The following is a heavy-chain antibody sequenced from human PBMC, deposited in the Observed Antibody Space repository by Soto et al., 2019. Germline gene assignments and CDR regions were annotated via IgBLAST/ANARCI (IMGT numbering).Heavy chain of an antibody. V-gene: IGHV4-59*01. CDR2: IYYTGST. J-gene: IGHJ6*02. Sequence: PSETLSLTCTVSGGSMSSFYWSWIRQSPGKGLEWIGYIYYTGSTNYNPSLKSRVTISVDTSKNQMSLKLSSVTAADTAVYYCVELAGKQELAVWGQGDSVTVSS. CDR1: GGSMSSFY. CDR3: VELAGKQELAV. D-gene: IGHD3-10*01.